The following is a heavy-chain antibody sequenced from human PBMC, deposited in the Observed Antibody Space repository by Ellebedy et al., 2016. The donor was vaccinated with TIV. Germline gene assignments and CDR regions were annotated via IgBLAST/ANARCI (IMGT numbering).Heavy chain of an antibody. J-gene: IGHJ3*01. D-gene: IGHD2-2*02. CDR2: INDSGTA. CDR1: DRSSSAYL. Sequence: SETLSLTXAVYDRSSSAYLWSWIRQSPGSGLEWIGEINDSGTARYGPSFESRVTISGDTAKKQASLHLTSVTAADTAVYYCARFRPHCYSDSCYTNAFEYWGPGTEVTV. CDR3: ARFRPHCYSDSCYTNAFEY. V-gene: IGHV4-34*01.